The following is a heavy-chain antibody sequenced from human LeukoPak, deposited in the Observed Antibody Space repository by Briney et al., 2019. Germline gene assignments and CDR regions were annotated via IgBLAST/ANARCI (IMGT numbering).Heavy chain of an antibody. Sequence: PGGSLRLFCAASGFTVSSNYMSWVRQAPGKGLEWVSVIYSGGSTYYADSVKGRFTISRDNSKNTLYLQMNSLRAEDTAVYYCARDPGSIAAAGTDLWGQGTLVTVSS. CDR2: IYSGGST. CDR3: ARDPGSIAAAGTDL. J-gene: IGHJ4*02. V-gene: IGHV3-66*01. CDR1: GFTVSSNY. D-gene: IGHD6-13*01.